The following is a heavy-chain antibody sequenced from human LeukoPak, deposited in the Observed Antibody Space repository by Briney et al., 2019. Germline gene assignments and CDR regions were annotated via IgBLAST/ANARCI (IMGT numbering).Heavy chain of an antibody. Sequence: SETLSLTCTVSGGSISSYYWSWLREPPGEGLEGIGYIYYSGSTNYNPSLKSRVTISVDTSKNQFSLKLSSVTAADTAVYYCARVGDYYGSGSHDYWGQGTLVTVSS. CDR1: GGSISSYY. CDR2: IYYSGST. V-gene: IGHV4-59*01. D-gene: IGHD3-10*01. J-gene: IGHJ4*02. CDR3: ARVGDYYGSGSHDY.